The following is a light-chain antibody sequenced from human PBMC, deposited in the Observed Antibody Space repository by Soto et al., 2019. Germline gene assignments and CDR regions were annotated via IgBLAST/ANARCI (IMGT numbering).Light chain of an antibody. V-gene: IGKV3-11*01. CDR1: QTVSSS. Sequence: EIVLAQSPGSLSLSPGETATLSCRASQTVSSSLVWYQQKPGQAPRLLIYDASNRATGIPDRFSGSGSGTDFTLTINSLEPEDFAVYYCQQRYDWPLTFGGGTKVEFK. CDR3: QQRYDWPLT. CDR2: DAS. J-gene: IGKJ4*01.